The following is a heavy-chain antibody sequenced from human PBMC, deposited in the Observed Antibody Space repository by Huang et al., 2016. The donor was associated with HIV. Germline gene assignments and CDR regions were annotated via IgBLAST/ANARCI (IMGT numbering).Heavy chain of an antibody. CDR1: GFTFTSSA. V-gene: IGHV1-58*01. Sequence: QMQLVQSGPEVKKPGTSVKVSCKASGFTFTSSAVQWVRQARGQRLGGIGWIVVGSGNTNYAQKFQERVTITRDMSTSTAYMELSSLRSEDTAVYYCAAYTSGPAGYYYYYDMDVWGQGTTVTVSS. CDR3: AAYTSGPAGYYYYYDMDV. CDR2: IVVGSGNT. J-gene: IGHJ6*02. D-gene: IGHD6-19*01.